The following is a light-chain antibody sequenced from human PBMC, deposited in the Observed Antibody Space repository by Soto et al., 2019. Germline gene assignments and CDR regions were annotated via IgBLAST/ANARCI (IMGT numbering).Light chain of an antibody. CDR3: QHRGKWPRT. V-gene: IGKV3-11*01. CDR1: ESVSNF. CDR2: GAS. Sequence: EIVLTQSPATLSLSPGERATLSCRASESVSNFLAWYQQKPGQAPRLLIYGASNRATGIPARFSGSGSGTHFNLTINSLEPEDFAVDYGQHRGKWPRTFGQGTKLEIK. J-gene: IGKJ2*01.